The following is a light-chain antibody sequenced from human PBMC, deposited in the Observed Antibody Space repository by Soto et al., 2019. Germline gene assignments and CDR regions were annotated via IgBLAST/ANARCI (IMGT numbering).Light chain of an antibody. J-gene: IGLJ3*02. CDR2: QDS. CDR3: QAWDIWV. CDR1: KLGDKY. Sequence: SYELTQPPSVSVSPGQTASITCSGDKLGDKYACWYQQKPGQSPVLVIYQDSKRPSGIPERFSGSNSGNTATLTISGTQAMDEADYYCQAWDIWVFGGGTKLTVL. V-gene: IGLV3-1*01.